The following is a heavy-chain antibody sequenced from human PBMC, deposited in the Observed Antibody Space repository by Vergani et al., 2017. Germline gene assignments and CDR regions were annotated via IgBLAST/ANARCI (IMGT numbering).Heavy chain of an antibody. D-gene: IGHD5-12*01. V-gene: IGHV1-69*13. CDR3: ARNKYSGYDYRAAFGS. J-gene: IGHJ5*02. Sequence: QVQLVQSGAEVKKPGSSVKVSCKASGGTFSSYALNWVRQAPGQGLEWMGGIIPMFGTANYAQQFQDNITITADESTSTVYMELSSLKAEYTAVYYCARNKYSGYDYRAAFGSWGRGTRVTVSS. CDR1: GGTFSSYA. CDR2: IIPMFGTA.